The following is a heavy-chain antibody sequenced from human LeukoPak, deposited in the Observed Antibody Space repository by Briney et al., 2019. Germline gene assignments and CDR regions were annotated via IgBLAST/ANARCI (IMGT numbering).Heavy chain of an antibody. Sequence: SETLSLTCTVSGGSISSTSYYWDWIRQPPGKGLEWLGSIYYSGSTYYNPSLKSRITISVDTSENRFSLKLSSVTATDTAVYYCARDCSGGSCYGAFDIWGQGTMVTVSS. V-gene: IGHV4-39*07. D-gene: IGHD2-15*01. CDR2: IYYSGST. CDR1: GGSISSTSYY. J-gene: IGHJ3*02. CDR3: ARDCSGGSCYGAFDI.